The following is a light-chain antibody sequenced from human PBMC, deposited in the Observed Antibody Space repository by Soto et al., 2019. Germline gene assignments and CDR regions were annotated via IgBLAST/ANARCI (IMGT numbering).Light chain of an antibody. CDR1: QSVSSK. CDR2: GAS. CDR3: QHYNDWPPTWT. Sequence: EIVMTQSPATLSVSPGERATLSCRASQSVSSKLAWYQQKPGQAPRVLIFGASTRATGIPARFSGSGSGTEFTLTISSLQSEDFAVYYCQHYNDWPPTWTFGQGTSVKSN. V-gene: IGKV3-15*01. J-gene: IGKJ1*01.